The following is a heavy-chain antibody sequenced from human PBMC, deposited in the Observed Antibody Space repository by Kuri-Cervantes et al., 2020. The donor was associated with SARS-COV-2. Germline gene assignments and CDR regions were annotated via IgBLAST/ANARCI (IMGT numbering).Heavy chain of an antibody. D-gene: IGHD4-17*01. Sequence: KVSCKGSGYSFTSYWIGWVRQMPGKGLEWMGFIYPGDSDTRYSPSFQGQVIISADKSISTAFLQWSSLKASDTAMYYCARRAYGEQVDYYYMDVWGKGTTVTVSS. CDR2: IYPGDSDT. J-gene: IGHJ6*03. CDR3: ARRAYGEQVDYYYMDV. V-gene: IGHV5-51*01. CDR1: GYSFTSYW.